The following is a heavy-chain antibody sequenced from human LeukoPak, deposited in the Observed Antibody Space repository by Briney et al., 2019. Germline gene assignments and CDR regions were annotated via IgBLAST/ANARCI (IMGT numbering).Heavy chain of an antibody. D-gene: IGHD3-9*01. CDR3: ATSIRRITIPD. CDR1: GFSFSTYA. Sequence: GGSLRLSCAASGFSFSTYAMHWVRQAPGKGLEWAAVISYNGSHTYYARSVKGRFTVSRDNSMNTLYLQMNGLTTDDTAVYYCATSIRRITIPDWGQGALVTVSS. J-gene: IGHJ4*02. V-gene: IGHV3-30-3*01. CDR2: ISYNGSHT.